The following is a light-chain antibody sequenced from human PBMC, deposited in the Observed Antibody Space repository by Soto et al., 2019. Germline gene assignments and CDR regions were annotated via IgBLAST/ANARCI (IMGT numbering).Light chain of an antibody. CDR2: GSS. CDR3: QKYGSSLIT. V-gene: IGKV3-20*01. CDR1: QSVSSN. Sequence: DIVLTQSPGRLCLSPGERATLSCSASQSVSSNLAWYQPKPGQAPRLLIYGSSSRATGIPDRFSGSGSGTDFTLTISRLEPEDLAVYYCQKYGSSLITCGQGTRREIK. J-gene: IGKJ5*01.